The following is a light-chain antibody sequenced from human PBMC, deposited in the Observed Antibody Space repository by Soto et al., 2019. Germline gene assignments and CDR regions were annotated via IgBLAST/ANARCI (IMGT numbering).Light chain of an antibody. CDR2: AAS. J-gene: IGKJ4*01. V-gene: IGKV1-39*01. CDR1: QSISSY. Sequence: DIQMTQSPSSLSASVGDRVTLTCRASQSISSYLNWYQQKPGKAPKLLIYAASSLQSGVPSRFSGSGSGTDFTLTIISLQPEDFPTYYCQQSYSTPTTFGGGTKVEIK. CDR3: QQSYSTPTT.